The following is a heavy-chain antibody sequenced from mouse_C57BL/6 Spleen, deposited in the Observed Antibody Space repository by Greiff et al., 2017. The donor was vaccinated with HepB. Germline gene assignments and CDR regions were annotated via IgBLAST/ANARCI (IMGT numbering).Heavy chain of an antibody. CDR2: INPNNGGT. Sequence: EVQLQQSGPELVKPGASVKISCKASGYTFTDYYMNWVKQSHGKSLEWIGDINPNNGGTSYNQKFKGKATLTVDKSSSTAYLELRSLTSEDSAVYYRARSSTVVALDCWGQGTTLTVTS. CDR3: ARSSTVVALDC. D-gene: IGHD1-1*01. J-gene: IGHJ2*01. V-gene: IGHV1-26*01. CDR1: GYTFTDYY.